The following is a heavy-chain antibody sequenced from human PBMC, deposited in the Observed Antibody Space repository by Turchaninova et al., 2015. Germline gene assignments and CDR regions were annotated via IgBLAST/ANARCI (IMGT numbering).Heavy chain of an antibody. V-gene: IGHV1-69*12. J-gene: IGHJ4*02. CDR2: IIPIVGTA. D-gene: IGHD3-22*01. CDR3: ARGLDSNTYYYFY. Sequence: QVQLVQSGAEVKKPGSSVQVSCKASGVTFSTSAISWVRQSPGQGLEWMRGIIPIVGTANYAQKFQGRVTITADEATNTAYMELSSLTSDDTALYYCARGLDSNTYYYFYWGQGTLITVSS. CDR1: GVTFSTSA.